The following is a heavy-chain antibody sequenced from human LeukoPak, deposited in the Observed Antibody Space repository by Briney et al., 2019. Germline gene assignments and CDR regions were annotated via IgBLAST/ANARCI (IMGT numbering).Heavy chain of an antibody. J-gene: IGHJ4*02. CDR1: GFTFTHYY. D-gene: IGHD3-10*01. V-gene: IGHV1-46*01. CDR3: ARDPGGNYFGPGTYFAY. CDR2: IDGETGNT. Sequence: ASVKVSCKASGFTFTHYYIHWVRQARGQGLEWVGRIDGETGNTRYAQNFQGRVTMTRDTSTSTVYMELSSLRFEDTADYYCARDPGGNYFGPGTYFAYWGQGTLLTVSS.